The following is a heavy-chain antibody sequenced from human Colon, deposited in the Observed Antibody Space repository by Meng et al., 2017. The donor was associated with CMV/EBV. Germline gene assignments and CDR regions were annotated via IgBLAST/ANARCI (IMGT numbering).Heavy chain of an antibody. CDR3: AKLGSRQCFDY. Sequence: GGSLRLSCAASGFTFTTYSMAWVRQAPGKGLEWVSIVHSGDSRTQYTDSVKGRFTISRDDAKNTVYLQMSDLRVEDTAVYYCAKLGSRQCFDYWGQGTLVTVSS. CDR2: VHSGDSRT. V-gene: IGHV3-23*03. CDR1: GFTFTTYS. J-gene: IGHJ4*02. D-gene: IGHD2-2*01.